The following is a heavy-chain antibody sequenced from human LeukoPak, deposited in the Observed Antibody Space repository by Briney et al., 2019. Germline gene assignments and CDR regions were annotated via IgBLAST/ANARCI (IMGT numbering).Heavy chain of an antibody. V-gene: IGHV3-23*01. CDR1: GFTFSSYA. CDR3: AKKFARYYGMDV. D-gene: IGHD3-10*01. CDR2: ISGSGGST. Sequence: GGSLRLSCAASGFTFSSYAMSWVRQAPGKGLEWVSAISGSGGSTYYADSVKGRFAISRDNSKNTLYLQMNSLRAEDTAVYYCAKKFARYYGMDVWGQGTTVTVSS. J-gene: IGHJ6*02.